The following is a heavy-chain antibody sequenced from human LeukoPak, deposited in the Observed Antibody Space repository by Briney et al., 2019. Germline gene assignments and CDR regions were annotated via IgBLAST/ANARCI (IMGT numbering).Heavy chain of an antibody. Sequence: GASVKVSCKASGYTFTSYYMHWVRQAPGQGLEWMGIINPSGGSTSYAQKFQGRVTMTRDTSTSTVYMELSSLRSEDTAVYYCARLSDGYGDYTGEFDYWGQGTLVTVSS. V-gene: IGHV1-46*01. D-gene: IGHD4-17*01. J-gene: IGHJ4*02. CDR1: GYTFTSYY. CDR3: ARLSDGYGDYTGEFDY. CDR2: INPSGGST.